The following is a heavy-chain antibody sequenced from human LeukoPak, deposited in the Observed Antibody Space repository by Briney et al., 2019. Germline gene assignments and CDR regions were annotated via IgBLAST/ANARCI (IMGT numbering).Heavy chain of an antibody. V-gene: IGHV4-31*03. J-gene: IGHJ5*02. Sequence: PSETLSLTCTVSGGPITSGGYYWTWIRQHPGKGLEWIAYIYSSGSTYYNPSLKSRLTISIDTSTNQFSLKLSSVTAADTAVYYCARRLPIAAAGNWQRPWFDPWGQGTLVTVSS. CDR3: ARRLPIAAAGNWQRPWFDP. CDR2: IYSSGST. CDR1: GGPITSGGYY. D-gene: IGHD6-13*01.